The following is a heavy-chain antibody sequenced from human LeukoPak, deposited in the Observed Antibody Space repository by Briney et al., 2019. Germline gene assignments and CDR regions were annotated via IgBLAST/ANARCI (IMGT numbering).Heavy chain of an antibody. CDR1: GYSFTNYW. CDR3: ARRHYDRSAFDI. J-gene: IGHJ3*02. CDR2: IYPGDSDT. V-gene: IGHV5-51*01. Sequence: GESLKISCKGSGYSFTNYWIGWVRQMPGKGLEWMGLIYPGDSDTKYSPSLQGQVTISADKFISTAYLQWSSLKASDTAMYYCARRHYDRSAFDIWGQGTMVTVSS. D-gene: IGHD3-22*01.